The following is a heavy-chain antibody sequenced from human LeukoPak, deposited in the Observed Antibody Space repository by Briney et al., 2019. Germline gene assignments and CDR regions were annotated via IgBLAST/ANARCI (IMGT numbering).Heavy chain of an antibody. V-gene: IGHV3-11*04. D-gene: IGHD2-15*01. Sequence: GGSLRLSCAASGFTFSDYYMSWIRQAPGKGLEWVSYISSSGSTIYYADSVKGRFTISRDNAKNSLYLQMNSLRAEDTAVYYCARALIWGYCSGGSCPFDPWGQGTLVTVSS. CDR1: GFTFSDYY. CDR2: ISSSGSTI. J-gene: IGHJ5*02. CDR3: ARALIWGYCSGGSCPFDP.